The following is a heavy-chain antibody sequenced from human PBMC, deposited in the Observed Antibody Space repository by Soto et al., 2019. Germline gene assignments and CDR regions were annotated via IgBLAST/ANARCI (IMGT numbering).Heavy chain of an antibody. CDR2: IYYSGST. Sequence: QVQLQESGPGLVKPSETLSLTCTVSGGSVSSGSYYWSWIRQPPGKGLEWIGYIYYSGSTNYNPSPKSRVTISVDTSKNQFSLKLSSVTAADTAVYYCARDLASEDWGQGTLVTVSS. CDR3: ARDLASED. CDR1: GGSVSSGSYY. J-gene: IGHJ4*02. V-gene: IGHV4-61*01.